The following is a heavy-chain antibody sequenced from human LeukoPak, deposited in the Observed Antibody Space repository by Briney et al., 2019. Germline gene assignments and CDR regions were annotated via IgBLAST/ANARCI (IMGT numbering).Heavy chain of an antibody. CDR1: GFTFSSYA. CDR3: AKDLGYDILTGYFDY. D-gene: IGHD3-9*01. Sequence: GGSLRLSCAASGFTFSSYAMSWVRQAPGKGLEWVSAISGSGGSTYYADSVKGRFTIPRDNSKNTLYLQMNSLRAEDTAVYYCAKDLGYDILTGYFDYWGQGTLVTVSS. V-gene: IGHV3-23*01. CDR2: ISGSGGST. J-gene: IGHJ4*02.